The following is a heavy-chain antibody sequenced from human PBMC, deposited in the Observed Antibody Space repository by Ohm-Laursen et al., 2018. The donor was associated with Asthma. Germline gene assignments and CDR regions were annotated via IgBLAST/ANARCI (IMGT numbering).Heavy chain of an antibody. CDR2: IKQDGSEK. Sequence: SLRLSCTASGFTFSDYWMSWVRQAPGKGLEWVANIKQDGSEKYYVDSVKGRFTISRDNAKNSLYLQMNSLRAEDTAVYYCARLRDGYNFDWYFDLWGRGTLVTVSS. V-gene: IGHV3-7*05. J-gene: IGHJ2*01. CDR1: GFTFSDYW. CDR3: ARLRDGYNFDWYFDL. D-gene: IGHD5-24*01.